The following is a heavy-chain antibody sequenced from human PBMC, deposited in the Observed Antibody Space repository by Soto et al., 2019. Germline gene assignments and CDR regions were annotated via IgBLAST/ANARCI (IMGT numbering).Heavy chain of an antibody. CDR2: IFHSGST. D-gene: IGHD1-26*01. V-gene: IGHV4-31*03. CDR3: ARVYSGSYSDY. CDR1: GGSISSGGYY. J-gene: IGHJ4*02. Sequence: PSETLSLTCTVSGGSISSGGYYWTWIRQHPGKGLEWIGYIFHSGSTNYNPSLKTRVTISVDKSKNQFSLKLSSVTAADTAVYYCARVYSGSYSDYWGQGTLVTVSS.